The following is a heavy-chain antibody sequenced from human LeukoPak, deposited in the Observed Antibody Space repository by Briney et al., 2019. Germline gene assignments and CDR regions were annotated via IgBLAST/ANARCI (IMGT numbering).Heavy chain of an antibody. CDR1: AYSISSGYY. CDR3: ARGGIAAPGFRYFDY. J-gene: IGHJ4*02. Sequence: SETLSLTCTVSAYSISSGYYWGWIRQPPGKGLEWIGSLSHSGSTYYNPSLKSRVTISVDTSKNQFSLKLSSVTAADTAVYYCARGGIAAPGFRYFDYWGQGTLVTVSS. CDR2: LSHSGST. D-gene: IGHD6-13*01. V-gene: IGHV4-38-2*02.